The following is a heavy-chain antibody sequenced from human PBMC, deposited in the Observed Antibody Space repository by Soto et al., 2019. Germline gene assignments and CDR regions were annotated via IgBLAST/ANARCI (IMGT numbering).Heavy chain of an antibody. J-gene: IGHJ3*02. D-gene: IGHD3-10*01. V-gene: IGHV2-5*02. CDR3: AHRPGGLWAFDI. CDR2: VYWDDDK. Sequence: SGPTLVNPTQTLTLTCTFSGFSLSTSGVGVGWIRQPPGKALEWLALVYWDDDKRYSPSLKSRLTITRDTSKNQVVLTMTNMDPVDTATYYCAHRPGGLWAFDIWGQGTMVTVSS. CDR1: GFSLSTSGVG.